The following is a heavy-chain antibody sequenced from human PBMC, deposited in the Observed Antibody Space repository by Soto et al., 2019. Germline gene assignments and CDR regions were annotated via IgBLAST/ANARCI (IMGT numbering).Heavy chain of an antibody. J-gene: IGHJ5*02. Sequence: QLQLQESGPGLVKPSETLSLTCTVSGGSISSSSYYWGWIRQPPGKGREWIGSIYYSGSTYYNPSLKRRVTISVDTSKNQFSLKLSSVTAADTAVYYCAGSTSWFDPWGQGTLVTVSS. D-gene: IGHD6-13*01. CDR1: GGSISSSSYY. CDR2: IYYSGST. V-gene: IGHV4-39*01. CDR3: AGSTSWFDP.